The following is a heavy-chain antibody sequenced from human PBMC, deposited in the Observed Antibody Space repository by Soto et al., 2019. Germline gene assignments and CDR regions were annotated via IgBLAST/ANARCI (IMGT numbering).Heavy chain of an antibody. CDR3: ARDRGGNNWNDEYYFDY. V-gene: IGHV3-21*01. CDR2: ISSSSSYI. Sequence: GGSLRLSCAASGFTFSSYGMNLVRQAPGKGLEWVSSISSSSSYIYYADSVKGRFTISRDNAKNSLYLQMNSLRAEDTAVYYCARDRGGNNWNDEYYFDYWGQGTLVTVSS. J-gene: IGHJ4*02. CDR1: GFTFSSYG. D-gene: IGHD1-1*01.